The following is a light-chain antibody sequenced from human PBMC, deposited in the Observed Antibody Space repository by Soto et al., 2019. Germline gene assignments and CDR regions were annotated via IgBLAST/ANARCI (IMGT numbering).Light chain of an antibody. Sequence: EIVLTQSPATLSLSPGERATLSCRASQSVSSYLAWYQQKPGQAPRLLIYDASNRATGIPARFSRSGSGTDFTLTISSLEPEDFAVSYCQQRSNWPYTFGQGTKLEIK. CDR1: QSVSSY. J-gene: IGKJ2*01. V-gene: IGKV3-11*01. CDR2: DAS. CDR3: QQRSNWPYT.